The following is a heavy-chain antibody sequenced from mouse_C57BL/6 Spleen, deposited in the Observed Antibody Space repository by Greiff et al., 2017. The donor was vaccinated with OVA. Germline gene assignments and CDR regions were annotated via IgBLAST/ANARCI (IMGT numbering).Heavy chain of an antibody. CDR3: ARYDYDKALYFDY. CDR2: ISNGGGST. Sequence: EVKVVESGGGLVQPGGSLKLSCAASGFTFSDYYMYWVRQTPEKRLEWVAYISNGGGSTYYPDTVKGRFTISRDNAKNTLYLQMSRLKSEDTAMYYCARYDYDKALYFDYWGQGTTLTVSS. V-gene: IGHV5-12*01. D-gene: IGHD2-4*01. J-gene: IGHJ2*01. CDR1: GFTFSDYY.